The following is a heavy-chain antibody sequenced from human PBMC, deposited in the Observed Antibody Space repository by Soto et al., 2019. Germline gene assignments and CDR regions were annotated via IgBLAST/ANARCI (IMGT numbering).Heavy chain of an antibody. V-gene: IGHV3-53*01. Sequence: PGGSLRVSCTASGFTVSSNYMSWVRQAPGKGLEWVSVIYSGGSTYYADSVKGRFTISRDSSKNTLYLQMNSLRAEDTAVYYCARFSGYPHYYFAVCGQGSLVLVSS. CDR2: IYSGGST. CDR3: ARFSGYPHYYFAV. J-gene: IGHJ4*02. CDR1: GFTVSSNY. D-gene: IGHD5-18*01.